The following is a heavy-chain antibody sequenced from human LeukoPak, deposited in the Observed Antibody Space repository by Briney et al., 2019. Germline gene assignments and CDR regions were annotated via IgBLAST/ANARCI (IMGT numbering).Heavy chain of an antibody. D-gene: IGHD1-26*01. J-gene: IGHJ3*02. V-gene: IGHV3-53*01. CDR1: GFTVSSNY. CDR2: ITSGGNT. CDR3: ARGGDIVGATRSAFDI. Sequence: PGGSLRLSCAASGFTVSSNYMSWVRQAPGKGLEWVSVITSGGNTYYADSVKGRFTISRDSSKNTLYPQMNSLRAEDTAVYYCARGGDIVGATRSAFDIWGQGTMVTVSS.